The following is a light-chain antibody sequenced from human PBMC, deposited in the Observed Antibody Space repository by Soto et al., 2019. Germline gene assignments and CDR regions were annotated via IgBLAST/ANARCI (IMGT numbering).Light chain of an antibody. CDR3: CSYAGSSTFHVV. Sequence: QSALTQPASVSGSPGQSITISCTGTSSDVGSYNLVSWYQQHPGKAPKLMIYEVSKRPSGVSNRFSGSKSGNTASLTISGLQADDDADYYCCSYAGSSTFHVVFGGGTKLTVL. CDR2: EVS. J-gene: IGLJ2*01. CDR1: SSDVGSYNL. V-gene: IGLV2-23*02.